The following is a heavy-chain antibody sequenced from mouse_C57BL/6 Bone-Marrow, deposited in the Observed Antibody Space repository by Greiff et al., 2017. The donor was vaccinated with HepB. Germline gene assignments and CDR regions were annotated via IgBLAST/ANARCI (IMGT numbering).Heavy chain of an antibody. CDR3: ARPYYGSSYSFDY. D-gene: IGHD1-1*01. J-gene: IGHJ2*01. CDR2: ISSGSSTI. V-gene: IGHV5-17*01. CDR1: GFTFSDYG. Sequence: DVMLVESGGGLVKPGGSLKLSCAASGFTFSDYGMHWVRQAPEKGLEWVAYISSGSSTIYYADTVKGRFTISRDNAKNTLFLQMTSLRSEDTAMYYCARPYYGSSYSFDYWGQGTTLTVSS.